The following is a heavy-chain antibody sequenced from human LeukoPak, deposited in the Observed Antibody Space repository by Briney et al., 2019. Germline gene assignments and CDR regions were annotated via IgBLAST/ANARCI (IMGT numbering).Heavy chain of an antibody. CDR1: GYTFTSYD. CDR2: MNPNSGNT. Sequence: APVKVSCKASGYTFTSYDINWVRQATGQGLGWMGWMNPNSGNTGYAQKFQGRVTMTRNTSISTAYMELSSLRSEDTAVYYCARGGGWAPQQYFQHWGQGTLVTVSS. CDR3: ARGGGWAPQQYFQH. V-gene: IGHV1-8*01. J-gene: IGHJ1*01. D-gene: IGHD6-19*01.